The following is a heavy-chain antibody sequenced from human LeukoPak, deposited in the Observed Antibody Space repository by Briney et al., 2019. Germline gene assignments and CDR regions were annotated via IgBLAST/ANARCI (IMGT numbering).Heavy chain of an antibody. D-gene: IGHD2-2*01. CDR1: GYTFTSYG. Sequence: ASVKVSCKASGYTFTSYGISWVRHAPGQGLEWMGWISAYNGNTNYAQKLQGRVTMTTDTSTSTAYMELRSLRSDDTAVYYCARDRDIVVVPAAIVHFDYWGQGTLVTVSS. V-gene: IGHV1-18*01. CDR2: ISAYNGNT. CDR3: ARDRDIVVVPAAIVHFDY. J-gene: IGHJ4*02.